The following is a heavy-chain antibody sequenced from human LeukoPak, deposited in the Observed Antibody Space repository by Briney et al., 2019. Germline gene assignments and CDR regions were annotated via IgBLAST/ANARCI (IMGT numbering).Heavy chain of an antibody. CDR1: GFTFSSYS. J-gene: IGHJ4*02. CDR3: ARDSLAEGYFDY. V-gene: IGHV3-21*01. CDR2: ISSSSSYI. Sequence: GGSLRLSCAASGFTFSSYSMNWVRQAPGKGLEWVSSISSSSSYIYYADSVKGRFTISRDNAKNSLYLQMNSLGAEDTAVYYCARDSLAEGYFDYWGQGTLVTVSS. D-gene: IGHD6-13*01.